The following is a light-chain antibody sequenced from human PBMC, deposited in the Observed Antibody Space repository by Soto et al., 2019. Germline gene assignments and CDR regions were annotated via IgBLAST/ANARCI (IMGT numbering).Light chain of an antibody. J-gene: IGKJ5*01. CDR1: QSISSH. V-gene: IGKV1-39*01. CDR2: TAS. CDR3: QHTYSKTNP. Sequence: SPASVYGAVSYIVTITCGASQSISSHLNWYQQKPGKAPNLLMYTASNLQSGVPSRFSGSGSGTDFTLTISRLQPEDFTTYCCQHTYSKTNPFGQRTRLAIK.